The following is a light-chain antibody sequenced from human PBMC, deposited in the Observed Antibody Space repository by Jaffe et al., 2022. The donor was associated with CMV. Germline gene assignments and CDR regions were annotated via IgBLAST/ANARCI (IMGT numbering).Light chain of an antibody. J-gene: IGKJ1*01. CDR3: QQYNNWRT. CDR1: QSVGSD. V-gene: IGKV3-15*01. Sequence: EIVMTQSPATLSVSPGERATLSCRASQSVGSDLGWYQQKPGQAPSLLIYASSTRAVGVPARFSGSGSGTEFTLTISSLQSEDFAVYYCQQYNNWRTFGQGTTVEIK. CDR2: ASS.